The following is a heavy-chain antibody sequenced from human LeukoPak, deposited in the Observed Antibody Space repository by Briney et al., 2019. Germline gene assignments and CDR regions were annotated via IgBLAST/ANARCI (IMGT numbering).Heavy chain of an antibody. CDR2: ISAYSGNT. D-gene: IGHD3-10*01. CDR3: ARHRSRMVRGGDWFDP. V-gene: IGHV1-18*01. Sequence: GASVKVSCKASGYSFSSDSISWVRQAPGQGLEWMGWISAYSGNTNYAHKLQGRVTMTTDTSTSTAYMELRSLRSDDTAVYYCARHRSRMVRGGDWFDPWGQGTLVTVSS. CDR1: GYSFSSDS. J-gene: IGHJ5*02.